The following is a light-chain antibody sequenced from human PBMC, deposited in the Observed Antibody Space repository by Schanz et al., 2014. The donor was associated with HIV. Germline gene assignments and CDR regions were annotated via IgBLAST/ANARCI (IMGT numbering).Light chain of an antibody. CDR2: EVS. CDR1: SGDVGGYNY. J-gene: IGLJ3*02. CDR3: CSYAGSKTWV. Sequence: QSVLTQPASVSGSLGQSITISCTGTSGDVGGYNYLSWYQQHPGKAPKLMIYEVSKRPSGVSNRFSGSKSGSTASLTISGLQAEDEADYYCCSYAGSKTWVFGGGTKLTVL. V-gene: IGLV2-23*02.